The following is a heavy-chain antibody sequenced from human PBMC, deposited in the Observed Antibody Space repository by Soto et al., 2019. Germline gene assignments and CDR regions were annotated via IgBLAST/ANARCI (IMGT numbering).Heavy chain of an antibody. V-gene: IGHV1-69*13. CDR1: GGTFSSYA. J-gene: IGHJ6*02. Sequence: ASVKVSCKASGGTFSSYAISWVRQAPGQGLEWMGGIIPIFGTANYAQKFQGRVTITADESTSTAYMELSSLRSEDTAVYYCARARGYSYEVGYGMDVWGQGTTVTVSS. CDR3: ARARGYSYEVGYGMDV. CDR2: IIPIFGTA. D-gene: IGHD5-18*01.